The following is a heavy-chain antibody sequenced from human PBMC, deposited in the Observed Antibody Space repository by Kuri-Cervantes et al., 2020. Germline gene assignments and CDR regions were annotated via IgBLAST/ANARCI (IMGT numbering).Heavy chain of an antibody. Sequence: GSLRLSCTVSGGSISSYYWSWIRQPPGKGLEWIGYIYYSGSTNYNPSLKSRVTISVDTSKNQFSLKLSSVAAADTAVYYCARVGTYYYDSSGYYAGDYWGQGTLVTVSS. V-gene: IGHV4-59*01. J-gene: IGHJ4*02. CDR3: ARVGTYYYDSSGYYAGDY. CDR1: GGSISSYY. CDR2: IYYSGST. D-gene: IGHD3-22*01.